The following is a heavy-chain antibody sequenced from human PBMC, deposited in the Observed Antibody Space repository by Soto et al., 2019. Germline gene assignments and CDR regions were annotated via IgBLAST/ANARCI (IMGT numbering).Heavy chain of an antibody. J-gene: IGHJ5*02. V-gene: IGHV1-69*02. CDR3: AGYCSSTSCYVKNNWFDP. CDR1: GGTFSSYT. D-gene: IGHD2-2*01. Sequence: QVPLVQSGAEVKKPGSSVKVSCKASGGTFSSYTISWVRQAPGQGLEWMGRIIPILGIANYAQKFQGRVTITADKSTSTAYMELSSLRSEDTAVYYCAGYCSSTSCYVKNNWFDPWGQGTLVTVSS. CDR2: IIPILGIA.